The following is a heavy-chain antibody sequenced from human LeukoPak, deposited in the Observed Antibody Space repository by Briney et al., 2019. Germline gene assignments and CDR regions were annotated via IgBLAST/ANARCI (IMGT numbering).Heavy chain of an antibody. J-gene: IGHJ4*02. Sequence: SVTVSCKASGFTFTSSAVQWVRQARGQRLEWIGWIVVGSGNTNYAQKFQERVTITRDMSTSTAYMELSSLRSEDTAVYYCAADYGPDYGGTLDYWGQGTLVTVSS. D-gene: IGHD4-23*01. V-gene: IGHV1-58*01. CDR3: AADYGPDYGGTLDY. CDR1: GFTFTSSA. CDR2: IVVGSGNT.